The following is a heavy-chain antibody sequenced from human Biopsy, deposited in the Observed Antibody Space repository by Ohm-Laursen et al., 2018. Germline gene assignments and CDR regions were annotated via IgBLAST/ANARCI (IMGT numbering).Heavy chain of an antibody. D-gene: IGHD6-19*01. CDR1: GGSFSGYY. CDR2: INHSGST. J-gene: IGHJ4*02. CDR3: ARGRLRAVARFDY. V-gene: IGHV4-34*01. Sequence: PPGTLSLTCAVYGGSFSGYYWSWIRQPPGKGLEWIGEINHSGSTNYNPSLKSRVTISVDTSRNQFSLKLSSVTAADTAVYYCARGRLRAVARFDYWGQGTLVTVSS.